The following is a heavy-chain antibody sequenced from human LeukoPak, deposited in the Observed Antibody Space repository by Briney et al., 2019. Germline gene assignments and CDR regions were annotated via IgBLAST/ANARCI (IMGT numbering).Heavy chain of an antibody. CDR3: TKAKVSSLKYFDWFPWN. V-gene: IGHV3-23*01. D-gene: IGHD3-9*01. CDR2: ISGGGSTT. J-gene: IGHJ4*02. CDR1: GFSFNNSA. Sequence: GGSLRLSCVVSGFSFNNSAMNWVRQAPGKGLEWVAVISGGGSTTIYADSVKGRITISRDDSKKTLYLQMNSLRAEDTAVYYCTKAKVSSLKYFDWFPWNWGQGSLVTVSS.